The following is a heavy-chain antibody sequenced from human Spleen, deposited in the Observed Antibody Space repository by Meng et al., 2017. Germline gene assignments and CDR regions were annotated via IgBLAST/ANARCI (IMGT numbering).Heavy chain of an antibody. D-gene: IGHD3-22*01. CDR2: IWYHGRNK. J-gene: IGHJ6*02. V-gene: IGHV3-33*01. CDR1: GFTFSSYG. Sequence: GESLKISCSASGFTFSSYGMHWVRQAPGKELEWVAVIWYHGRNKFYADSVRGRFTVSRDNSKNTLFLEMNSLRDDDTAVYYCAREGYYDRSGYAWDYYGMDVWGQGTTVTVSS. CDR3: AREGYYDRSGYAWDYYGMDV.